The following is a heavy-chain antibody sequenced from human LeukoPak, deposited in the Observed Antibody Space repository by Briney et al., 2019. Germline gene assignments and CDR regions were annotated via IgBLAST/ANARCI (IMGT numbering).Heavy chain of an antibody. CDR3: AILPPSTMVRGVIAFDI. J-gene: IGHJ3*02. Sequence: ASVKVSCKASGYTFTGYYMHWVRQAPGQGLKWMGWINPNSGGTNYAQKFQGRVTMTRDTSISTAYMELSRLRSDDTAVYYCAILPPSTMVRGVIAFDIWGQGTMVTVSS. CDR2: INPNSGGT. CDR1: GYTFTGYY. V-gene: IGHV1-2*02. D-gene: IGHD3-10*01.